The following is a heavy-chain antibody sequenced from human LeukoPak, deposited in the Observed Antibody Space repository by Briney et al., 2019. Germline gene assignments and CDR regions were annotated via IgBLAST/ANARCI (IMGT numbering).Heavy chain of an antibody. Sequence: GASVKLSCKASGYTFTSYDINWVRQATGQGLEWMGWMNPNSGNTGYAQKFQGRVTITRNTSISTAYMELSSLRSEDTAVYYCAIYYYGSGSYYTPDAFDIWGQGTMVTVSS. V-gene: IGHV1-8*03. CDR2: MNPNSGNT. CDR3: AIYYYGSGSYYTPDAFDI. J-gene: IGHJ3*02. CDR1: GYTFTSYD. D-gene: IGHD3-10*01.